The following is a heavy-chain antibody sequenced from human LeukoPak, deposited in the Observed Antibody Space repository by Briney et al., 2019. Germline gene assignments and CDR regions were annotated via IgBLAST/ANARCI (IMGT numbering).Heavy chain of an antibody. V-gene: IGHV3-7*02. J-gene: IGHJ4*02. CDR2: INQDGGEK. D-gene: IGHD6-13*01. Sequence: GSLSLSCAASGFTFSRYWMTWVRPAPGKGLEWVANINQDGGEKYYVDSVKGRFTISRDNAKNSLFLQVNSLRAEDTAVYYCAELDSSSPRNWGQGTLVTVSS. CDR1: GFTFSRYW. CDR3: AELDSSSPRN.